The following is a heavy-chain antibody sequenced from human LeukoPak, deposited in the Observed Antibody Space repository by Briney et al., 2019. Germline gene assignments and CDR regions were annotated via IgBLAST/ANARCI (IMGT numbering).Heavy chain of an antibody. CDR1: GYTFTGYY. D-gene: IGHD4-11*01. CDR2: INPNSGGT. J-gene: IGHJ4*02. Sequence: ASVKVSCKASGYTFTGYYMHWGRQAPGQGLEWMGWINPNSGGTNYAQKFQGRVTMTRDTSISTAYMELSRLRSDDTAVYYCARVGTTITTYYFDYWGRGTLVTVSS. V-gene: IGHV1-2*02. CDR3: ARVGTTITTYYFDY.